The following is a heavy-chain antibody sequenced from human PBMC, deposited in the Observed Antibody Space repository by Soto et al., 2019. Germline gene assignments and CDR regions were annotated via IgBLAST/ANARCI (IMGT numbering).Heavy chain of an antibody. Sequence: QVPLVESGGGVVQPGRSLRLSCAASGFIFRNYGMHWVRQAPGKGLEWVAVISYDGNTEYYEDSVKGRFTVSRDNSKNTLYLQMNSLRVEDTALYYCAKRGGTHWYTIDYWGQGTLVTVSS. J-gene: IGHJ4*02. CDR1: GFIFRNYG. CDR3: AKRGGTHWYTIDY. D-gene: IGHD3-10*01. CDR2: ISYDGNTE. V-gene: IGHV3-30*18.